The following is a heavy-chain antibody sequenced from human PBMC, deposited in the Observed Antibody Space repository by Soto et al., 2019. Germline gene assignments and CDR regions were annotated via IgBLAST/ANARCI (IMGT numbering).Heavy chain of an antibody. V-gene: IGHV1-46*01. Sequence: VKVSFKASGYTLTTFFMPWVRRAPGQGLEWMGVINPGYPAGRSTTYAQKFQGRVTMTTDTSTSTVYMELSRLRSDDTAVYYCAREAIVAGATTGMDVWGQGTTVTVSS. CDR1: GYTLTTFF. D-gene: IGHD1-26*01. J-gene: IGHJ6*02. CDR2: INPGYPAGRST. CDR3: AREAIVAGATTGMDV.